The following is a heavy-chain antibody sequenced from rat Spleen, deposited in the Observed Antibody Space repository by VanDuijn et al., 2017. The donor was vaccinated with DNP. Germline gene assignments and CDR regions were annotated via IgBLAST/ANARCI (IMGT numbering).Heavy chain of an antibody. CDR1: GLSLTGNS. CDR3: ARDGDSGVGWFAY. D-gene: IGHD1-1*01. CDR2: IWSSGGT. Sequence: QVQLKESGPGLVQPSQTLSLTCTVSGLSLTGNSVSWIRQPPGKGLEWMGVIWSSGGTDYNSAMKSRLSISRDTPKSQVFLKMNSLQTEDTATYYCARDGDSGVGWFAYWGQGTLVTVSS. V-gene: IGHV2-47*01. J-gene: IGHJ3*01.